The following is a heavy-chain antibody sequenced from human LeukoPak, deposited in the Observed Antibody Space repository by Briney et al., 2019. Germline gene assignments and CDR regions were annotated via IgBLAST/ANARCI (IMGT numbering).Heavy chain of an antibody. Sequence: ASVKGSCKASGYTFTGYYMHCGRQTPGQGLEWMGIINPSGGSTRYAQKFQGRVTMTRDMSKSTVYMELSSLRSEDTAGYYCARAAAAIDYWGQGTLVTVSS. CDR2: INPSGGST. CDR1: GYTFTGYY. J-gene: IGHJ4*02. D-gene: IGHD6-13*01. CDR3: ARAAAAIDY. V-gene: IGHV1-46*01.